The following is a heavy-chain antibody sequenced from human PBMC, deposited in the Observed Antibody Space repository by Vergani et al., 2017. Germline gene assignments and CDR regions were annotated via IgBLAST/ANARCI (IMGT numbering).Heavy chain of an antibody. CDR2: IYYSGST. V-gene: IGHV4-39*01. D-gene: IGHD6-19*01. Sequence: QLQLQESGPGLVKPSATLSLTCSVSGASIRSSNYYLGWIRSPPGKGLEWISSIYYSGSTYYNPSLKSRVTISVDTSKNQFSLKLSSVTAADTAVYFCARHSTVEWLVKLGWIDPWGQGILVTVSS. CDR3: ARHSTVEWLVKLGWIDP. CDR1: GASIRSSNYY. J-gene: IGHJ5*02.